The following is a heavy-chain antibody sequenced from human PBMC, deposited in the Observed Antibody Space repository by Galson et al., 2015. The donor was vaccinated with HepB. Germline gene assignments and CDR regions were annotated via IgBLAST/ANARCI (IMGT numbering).Heavy chain of an antibody. V-gene: IGHV4-39*01. J-gene: IGHJ4*02. CDR3: ARRRARVLARVHYFEY. CDR1: GDSISSSAYY. CDR2: MYYSGNT. D-gene: IGHD2-2*01. Sequence: SETLSLTCTVSGDSISSSAYYLGWIRQPPGKGLEWIGTMYYSGNTYYNPSLTSRVTISVDTSKNQFSLKLRSVTAADTAVYYCARRRARVLARVHYFEYWGQGTLVTVSP.